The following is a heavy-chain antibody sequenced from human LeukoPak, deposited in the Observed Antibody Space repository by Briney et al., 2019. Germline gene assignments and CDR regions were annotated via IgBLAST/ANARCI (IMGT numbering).Heavy chain of an antibody. CDR1: GLTFNNAW. CDR3: TQGVAKAYS. J-gene: IGHJ4*02. D-gene: IGHD5-12*01. CDR2: IKSRSDGGTT. V-gene: IGHV3-15*01. Sequence: GGSLRLSCAASGLTFNNAWMSWVRQAPGKGLEWVGRIKSRSDGGTTDYAAPVKGRFTMSRDDSENTLSLQMNSLKIEDTAVYYCTQGVAKAYSWGQGTLVTVSS.